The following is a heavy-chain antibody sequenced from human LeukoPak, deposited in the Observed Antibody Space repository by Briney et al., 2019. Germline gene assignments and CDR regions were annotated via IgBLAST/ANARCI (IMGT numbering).Heavy chain of an antibody. V-gene: IGHV4-30-2*01. CDR1: GGSISSGGYY. Sequence: SETLSLTCTVSGGSISSGGYYWSWIRQPPGKGLEWIGYIYHSGSTYYNPSLKSRVTISVDRSKNQFSLKLSSVTAADTAVYYCARGYSSSWLTLGYWGQGTLVTVSS. D-gene: IGHD6-13*01. CDR2: IYHSGST. CDR3: ARGYSSSWLTLGY. J-gene: IGHJ4*02.